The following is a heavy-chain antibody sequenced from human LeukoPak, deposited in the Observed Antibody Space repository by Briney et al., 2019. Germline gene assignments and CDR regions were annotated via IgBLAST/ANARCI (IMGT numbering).Heavy chain of an antibody. CDR2: INPSGGST. CDR1: GYTFTSYY. J-gene: IGHJ4*02. V-gene: IGHV1-46*01. D-gene: IGHD5-18*01. Sequence: ASVKVSCKASGYTFTSYYMHWVRQAPGQGLEWMGIINPSGGSTSYAQKFQGRVTMTRDTSTSTVYMELSSLRSEDTAVYYCARGRGDTALSYYFDYWGQGTLVTVSS. CDR3: ARGRGDTALSYYFDY.